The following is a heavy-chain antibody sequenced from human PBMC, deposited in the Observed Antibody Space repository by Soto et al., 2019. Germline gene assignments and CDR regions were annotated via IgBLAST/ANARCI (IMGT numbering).Heavy chain of an antibody. CDR2: ISFSGRTI. J-gene: IGHJ4*02. D-gene: IGHD3-3*01. Sequence: EVQLVESGGGLVQPGGSLKLSCAASGFTFRNYHMNWVRQAPGKGLEWVSYISFSGRTIYYADSLKGRFTISRGNAKDSLYLQMVNLRAEDTAVYYCARGLRFLEWLSTPFDYWGQGTLVTVSS. CDR3: ARGLRFLEWLSTPFDY. V-gene: IGHV3-48*01. CDR1: GFTFRNYH.